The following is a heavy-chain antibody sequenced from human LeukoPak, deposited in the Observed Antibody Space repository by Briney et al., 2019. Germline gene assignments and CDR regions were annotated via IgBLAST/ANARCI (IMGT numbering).Heavy chain of an antibody. CDR2: INSSSSTI. Sequence: GGSLRLSCAASGFTFSTYSMNWVRQAPGKGLEWVSYINSSSSTIFYADSVKGRFTMSRDDAKNSLYLQMNSLRAGDTAVYYCARGVKVRGVNYYGMDVWGQGTTVTVS. V-gene: IGHV3-48*04. CDR3: ARGVKVRGVNYYGMDV. D-gene: IGHD3-10*01. CDR1: GFTFSTYS. J-gene: IGHJ6*02.